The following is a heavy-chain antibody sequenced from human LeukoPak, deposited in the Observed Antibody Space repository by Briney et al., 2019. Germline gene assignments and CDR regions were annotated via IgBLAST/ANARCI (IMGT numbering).Heavy chain of an antibody. J-gene: IGHJ4*02. Sequence: GGSLRLSCAASGFTFSSYAMSRVRQAPGKGLEWVSAISGSGGSTYYADSVKGRFTISRDNSKNTLYLQMNSLRAEDTAVYYCAKVDYYDSSGYYFDYWGQGTLVTVSS. CDR1: GFTFSSYA. D-gene: IGHD3-22*01. CDR3: AKVDYYDSSGYYFDY. CDR2: ISGSGGST. V-gene: IGHV3-23*01.